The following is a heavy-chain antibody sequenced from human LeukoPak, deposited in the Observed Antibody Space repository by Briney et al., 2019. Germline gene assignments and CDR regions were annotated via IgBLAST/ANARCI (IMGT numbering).Heavy chain of an antibody. V-gene: IGHV5-51*01. J-gene: IGHJ4*02. Sequence: MGIIYPGDSDTRYSPSFQGQVTISADKSISTAYLQWSSLKASDTAMYYCARLAVAGNDYWGQGTLVTVSS. CDR3: ARLAVAGNDY. D-gene: IGHD6-19*01. CDR2: IYPGDSDT.